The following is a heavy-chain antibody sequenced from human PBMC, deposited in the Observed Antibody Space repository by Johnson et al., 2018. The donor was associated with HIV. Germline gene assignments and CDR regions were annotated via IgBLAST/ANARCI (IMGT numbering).Heavy chain of an antibody. Sequence: ASGFTFSTYDMHWVRQATGTGLEWVLVIGTAGDTYYPGYVKGRFTISRENAKSSLFLQMNSLKTEDTAVYYCTSPQGSSNAFDIWGQGTMVTVSS. V-gene: IGHV3-13*01. D-gene: IGHD6-6*01. CDR3: TSPQGSSNAFDI. J-gene: IGHJ3*02. CDR1: GFTFSTYD. CDR2: IGTAGDT.